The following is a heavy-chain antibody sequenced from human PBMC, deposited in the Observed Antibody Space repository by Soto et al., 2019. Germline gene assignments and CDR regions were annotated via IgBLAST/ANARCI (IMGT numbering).Heavy chain of an antibody. J-gene: IGHJ3*01. CDR3: ARGGSSDWQVAFDF. D-gene: IGHD6-19*01. CDR2: VNHNGRN. V-gene: IGHV4-34*01. Sequence: SETLSLTCAVYGGSFSGYFWNWIRQTPGKGLEWIGKVNHNGRNNYNPSLRSRVTISLDMSKNQISLKLTSVTAADTAVYYCARGGSSDWQVAFDFWGQGTMVTVSS. CDR1: GGSFSGYF.